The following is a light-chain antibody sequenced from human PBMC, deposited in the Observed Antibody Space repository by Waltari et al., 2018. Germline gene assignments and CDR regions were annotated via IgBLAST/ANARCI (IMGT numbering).Light chain of an antibody. Sequence: EIVLTQYPGPLSLSQGERATLSCRASQSVSRSYIAWYQQKPGQAPRLLIYGAFSRATGIPDRFSGSGSGIDFTLTISRLEPEDFAVYYCQQYDNSPMYTFGQGTKLEI. J-gene: IGKJ2*01. CDR3: QQYDNSPMYT. CDR1: QSVSRSY. CDR2: GAF. V-gene: IGKV3-20*01.